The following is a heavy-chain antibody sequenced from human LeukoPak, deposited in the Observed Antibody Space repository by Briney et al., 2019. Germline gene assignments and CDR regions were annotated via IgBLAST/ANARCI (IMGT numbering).Heavy chain of an antibody. J-gene: IGHJ4*02. V-gene: IGHV3-74*01. CDR1: GFTFSSYW. CDR2: IISDGSST. Sequence: GGSLRLSCAASGFTFSSYWMHWVRQAPGKGLVWVSRIISDGSSTSYADSVKGRFTISRDNAKKSLYLQMNSLRAEDTAVYYCARDLVYYDSSGADYWGQGTLVTVSS. D-gene: IGHD3-22*01. CDR3: ARDLVYYDSSGADY.